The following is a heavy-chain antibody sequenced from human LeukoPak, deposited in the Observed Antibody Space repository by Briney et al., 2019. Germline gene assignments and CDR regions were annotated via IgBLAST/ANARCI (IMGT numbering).Heavy chain of an antibody. CDR1: GLTLSNYW. J-gene: IGHJ4*02. D-gene: IGHD1-26*01. V-gene: IGHV3-7*03. CDR3: AARSSGNPYF. Sequence: PGGSLRLSCPASGLTLSNYWMIWVRQAPGKGLQWVAKIKQDGSEKYYVDSVKGRFTISRDNAENSLYLQMNSLRVEDTAVYYCAARSSGNPYFWGQGTLVTVSS. CDR2: IKQDGSEK.